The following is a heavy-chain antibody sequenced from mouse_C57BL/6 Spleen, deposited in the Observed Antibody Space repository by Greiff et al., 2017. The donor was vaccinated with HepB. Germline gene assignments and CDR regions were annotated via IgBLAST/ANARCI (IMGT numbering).Heavy chain of an antibody. CDR3: ARGGITTVPFAY. J-gene: IGHJ3*01. CDR2: IYPGDGDT. CDR1: GYAFSSSW. V-gene: IGHV1-82*01. D-gene: IGHD1-1*01. Sequence: VQLQESGPELVKPGASVKISCKASGYAFSSSWMNWVKQRPGKGLEWIGRIYPGDGDTNYNGKFKGKATLTADKSSSTAYMQLSSLTSEDSAVYFCARGGITTVPFAYWGQGTLVTVSA.